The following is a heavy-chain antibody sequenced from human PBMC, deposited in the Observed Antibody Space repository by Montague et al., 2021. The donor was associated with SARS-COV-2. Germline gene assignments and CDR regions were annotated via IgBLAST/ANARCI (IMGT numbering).Heavy chain of an antibody. V-gene: IGHV4-59*01. D-gene: IGHD2-2*01. Sequence: SETLSLTCTVSGGSISSYYWSWIRQPPGKGLEWIGYIYYSGSTNYNPSHMSRVTISLDTSKNQFSLKLNSVTAADTAVYYRARGSYAPDAFDTWGQGTMVTVSS. CDR2: IYYSGST. CDR3: ARGSYAPDAFDT. CDR1: GGSISSYY. J-gene: IGHJ3*02.